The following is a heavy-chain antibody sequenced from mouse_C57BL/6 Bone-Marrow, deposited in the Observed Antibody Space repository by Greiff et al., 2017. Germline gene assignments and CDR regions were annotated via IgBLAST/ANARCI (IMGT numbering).Heavy chain of an antibody. Sequence: QVQLQQPGAELVRPGSSVKLSCKASGYTFTSYWMDWVKQRPGQGLEWIGNIYPSDSETHYNQKFKDKATLTVDKSSSTAYMQLSSLTSEDSAVXYCARGPTGTKSFDYWGQGTTLTVSS. J-gene: IGHJ2*01. D-gene: IGHD4-1*02. CDR3: ARGPTGTKSFDY. V-gene: IGHV1-61*01. CDR2: IYPSDSET. CDR1: GYTFTSYW.